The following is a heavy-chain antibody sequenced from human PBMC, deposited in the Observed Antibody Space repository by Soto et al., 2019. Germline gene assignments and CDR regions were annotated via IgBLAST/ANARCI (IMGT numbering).Heavy chain of an antibody. D-gene: IGHD2-15*01. V-gene: IGHV1-69*01. J-gene: IGHJ4*02. CDR1: GGTFSRHA. CDR2: IVPLFGTA. CDR3: ARDYGHDCSGGNCYFYF. Sequence: QVQSVQSGAEVKKPGSSVKVSCKASGGTFSRHAINWVRQAPGHGLQWMGGIVPLFGTANYAQKFQGRVTITADESTSTAHMELRSLRSEDTAVYYCARDYGHDCSGGNCYFYFWGQGTLVTVSS.